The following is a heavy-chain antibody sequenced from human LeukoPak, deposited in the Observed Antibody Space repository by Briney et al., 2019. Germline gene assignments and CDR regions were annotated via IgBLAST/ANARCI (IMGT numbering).Heavy chain of an antibody. CDR3: ARESPVLLRYFGY. D-gene: IGHD3-9*01. CDR1: GYTFTSYG. CDR2: IIPILGIA. J-gene: IGHJ4*02. Sequence: PGASVKVSCKASGYTFTSYGISWVRQAPGQGLEWMGRIIPILGIANYAQKFQGRVTITADKSTSTAYMELSSLRSEDTAVYYCARESPVLLRYFGYWGQGTLVTVSS. V-gene: IGHV1-69*04.